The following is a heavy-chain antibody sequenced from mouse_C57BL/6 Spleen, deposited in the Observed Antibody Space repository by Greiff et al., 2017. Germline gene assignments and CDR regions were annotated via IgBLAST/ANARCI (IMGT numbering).Heavy chain of an antibody. V-gene: IGHV1-15*01. Sequence: QVQLQQSGAELVRPGASVTLSCKASGYTFTDYEMHWVKQTPVHGLEWIGAIDPETGGTDYNQKFKGKAIMTADKSSSTAYMELRSLTSEDSAVYYCTGRPYDFDDWGQGTTLTVSS. CDR2: IDPETGGT. D-gene: IGHD2-14*01. J-gene: IGHJ2*01. CDR1: GYTFTDYE. CDR3: TGRPYDFDD.